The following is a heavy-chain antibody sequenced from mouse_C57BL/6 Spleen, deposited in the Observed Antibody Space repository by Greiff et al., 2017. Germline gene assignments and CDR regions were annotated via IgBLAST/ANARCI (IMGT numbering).Heavy chain of an antibody. CDR2: ISYDGSN. V-gene: IGHV3-6*01. J-gene: IGHJ3*01. D-gene: IGHD1-1*01. CDR1: GYSITSGYY. Sequence: VHLVESGPGLVKPSQSLSLTCSVTGYSITSGYYWNWIRQFPGNKPEWMGYISYDGSNNYNPSLKNRISITRDTSKNQFFLKLNSVTTEDTATYYCARDLDYGSSYGYWGQGTLVTVSA. CDR3: ARDLDYGSSYGY.